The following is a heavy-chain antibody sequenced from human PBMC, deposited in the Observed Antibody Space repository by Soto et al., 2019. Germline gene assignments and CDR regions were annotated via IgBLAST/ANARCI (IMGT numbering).Heavy chain of an antibody. V-gene: IGHV3-33*01. D-gene: IGHD6-19*01. CDR2: IWYDGSNQ. J-gene: IGHJ6*02. Sequence: QVQLVESGGGGVQPGRSLRLSCAASGFTFSSYGMHWVRQAPGKGLEWVAVIWYDGSNQYYADSVKGRFTISRDNSKNKLYLQMNRLRAEDTAVYYCARTQAGGSYYYFGMYVWGQVTTVNVS. CDR3: ARTQAGGSYYYFGMYV. CDR1: GFTFSSYG.